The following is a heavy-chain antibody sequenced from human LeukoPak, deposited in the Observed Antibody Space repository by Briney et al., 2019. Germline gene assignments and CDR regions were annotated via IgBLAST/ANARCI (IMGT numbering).Heavy chain of an antibody. V-gene: IGHV4-39*07. CDR1: GGSISSSSYY. CDR3: ARGRIVVVLAYYFDY. D-gene: IGHD3-22*01. J-gene: IGHJ4*02. CDR2: INHSGST. Sequence: SETLSLTCTVSGGSISSSSYYWGWIRQPPGKGLEWIGEINHSGSTNYNPSLKSRVTISVDTSKNQFSLKLSSVTAADTAVYYCARGRIVVVLAYYFDYWGQGTLVTVSS.